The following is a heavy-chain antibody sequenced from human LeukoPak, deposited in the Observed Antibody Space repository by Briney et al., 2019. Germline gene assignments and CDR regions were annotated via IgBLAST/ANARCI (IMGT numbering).Heavy chain of an antibody. Sequence: GGSLRLSCAASGFTFSSYAMSWVRQAPGKGLEWVSAISGSGGSTYYADSVKGRFTISRDTSNNTLYLQMNSLRAEDTAVYYCARDSCYYDSSGFLRPYYFDYWGQGTLVTVSS. CDR3: ARDSCYYDSSGFLRPYYFDY. CDR1: GFTFSSYA. V-gene: IGHV3-23*01. D-gene: IGHD3-22*01. CDR2: ISGSGGST. J-gene: IGHJ4*02.